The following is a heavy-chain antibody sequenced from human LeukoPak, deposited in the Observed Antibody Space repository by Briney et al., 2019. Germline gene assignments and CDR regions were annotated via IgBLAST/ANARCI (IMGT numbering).Heavy chain of an antibody. D-gene: IGHD3-10*01. J-gene: IGHJ5*02. Sequence: SETLSLTCTVSGGSISSNNYYWGWIRQPPGKGLEWIGTIYYSGSTYYNPSLKSRVTISVDTSKNQFSLKLRSVTAADTAVYYCATLGVPSFYYGSGSYYNGPWGQGTLVIVSS. CDR1: GGSISSNNYY. V-gene: IGHV4-39*01. CDR3: ATLGVPSFYYGSGSYYNGP. CDR2: IYYSGST.